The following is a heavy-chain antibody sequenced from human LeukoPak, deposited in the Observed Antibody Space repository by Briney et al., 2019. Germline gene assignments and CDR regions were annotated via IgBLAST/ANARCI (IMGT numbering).Heavy chain of an antibody. CDR2: INHSGST. CDR3: ARGRGNSYGYPGVFDI. V-gene: IGHV4-34*01. J-gene: IGHJ3*02. Sequence: SETLSLTCAVYGGSFSGYYWSWIRQPPGKGLEWIGEINHSGSTNYNPSLKSRVTISVDTSKNQFSLKLSSVTAADTAVYYCARGRGNSYGYPGVFDIWGQGTMVTVSS. D-gene: IGHD5-18*01. CDR1: GGSFSGYY.